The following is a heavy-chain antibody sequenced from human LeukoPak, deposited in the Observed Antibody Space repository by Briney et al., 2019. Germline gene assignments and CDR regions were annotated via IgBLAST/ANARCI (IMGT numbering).Heavy chain of an antibody. CDR3: ARSHFTVTRNYFDY. V-gene: IGHV1-8*01. CDR1: GYTFTSYD. J-gene: IGHJ4*02. CDR2: MNPNSGNT. D-gene: IGHD4-17*01. Sequence: GASVKVSCKASGYTFTSYDINWVRQATGQGLEWMGWMNPNSGNTGYAQKFQGRVTMTRNTSISTAYMELSSLRSEDTAVYYCARSHFTVTRNYFDYWGQGTLVTVSS.